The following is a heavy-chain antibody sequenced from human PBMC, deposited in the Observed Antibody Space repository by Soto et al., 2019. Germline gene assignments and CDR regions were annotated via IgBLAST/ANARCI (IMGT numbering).Heavy chain of an antibody. CDR2: ISYDGSNK. D-gene: IGHD6-13*01. CDR1: GFTFSSYA. CDR3: TSTEAAAGNLFDP. Sequence: GGSLRLSCAASGFTFSSYAMHWVRQAPGKGLEWVAVISYDGSNKYYADSVKGRFTISRDNSKNTLYLQMNSLRAEDTAVYYCTSTEAAAGNLFDPWGQGTLVTVSS. V-gene: IGHV3-30-3*01. J-gene: IGHJ5*02.